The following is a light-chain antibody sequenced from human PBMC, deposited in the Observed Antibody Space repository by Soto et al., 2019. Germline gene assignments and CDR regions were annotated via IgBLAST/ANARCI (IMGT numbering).Light chain of an antibody. CDR2: WAS. J-gene: IGKJ3*01. Sequence: DIVMTQSPDSLAVSLGERATINCKSSQTVLYNSNNKNYLAWYQQKPGQPPKLLLYWASTRESGVPDRFSGSGSGTEFTLTISSLQAADVAVYYCQQYYSSPFTFGPGTKVHI. CDR1: QTVLYNSNNKNY. V-gene: IGKV4-1*01. CDR3: QQYYSSPFT.